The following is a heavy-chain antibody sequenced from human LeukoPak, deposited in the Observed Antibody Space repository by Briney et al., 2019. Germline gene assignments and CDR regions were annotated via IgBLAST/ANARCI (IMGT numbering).Heavy chain of an antibody. Sequence: SETLSLTCAVYGGSFSGYYWSWIRQPPGKGLEWIGEINHSGSTNYNPSLKSRVTISVDTSKNQFSLKLSSVTAADTAVYYCPSQWKSHLLYYSTNSMDVWGKGTPV. CDR1: GGSFSGYY. V-gene: IGHV4-34*01. J-gene: IGHJ6*03. D-gene: IGHD1-1*01. CDR3: PSQWKSHLLYYSTNSMDV. CDR2: INHSGST.